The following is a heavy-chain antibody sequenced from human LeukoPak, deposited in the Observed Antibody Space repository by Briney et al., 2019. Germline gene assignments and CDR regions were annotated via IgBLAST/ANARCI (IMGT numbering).Heavy chain of an antibody. J-gene: IGHJ4*02. Sequence: PGGSLRLSCAASGFTFSSYAMHWVRQAPGKGLEWVAVISYDGSNKYYADSVKGRFTISRDNSKNTLYLQMNSLRAEDTAVYYCAKDRVAAAGTPDYWGQGTLVTVSS. V-gene: IGHV3-30-3*01. CDR3: AKDRVAAAGTPDY. CDR2: ISYDGSNK. CDR1: GFTFSSYA. D-gene: IGHD6-13*01.